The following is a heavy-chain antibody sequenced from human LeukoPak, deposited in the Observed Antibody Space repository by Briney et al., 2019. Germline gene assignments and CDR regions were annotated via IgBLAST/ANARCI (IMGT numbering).Heavy chain of an antibody. Sequence: PGGSLRLSCAASGFTFSSYSMNWVRQAPGKGLEWVSSISGSSSYIYYADSVKGRFTISRDNAKNSLYLQMNSLRAEDTAVYYCARLIVGATLGFQHWGQGTLVTVSS. CDR3: ARLIVGATLGFQH. CDR1: GFTFSSYS. CDR2: ISGSSSYI. V-gene: IGHV3-21*06. J-gene: IGHJ1*01. D-gene: IGHD1-26*01.